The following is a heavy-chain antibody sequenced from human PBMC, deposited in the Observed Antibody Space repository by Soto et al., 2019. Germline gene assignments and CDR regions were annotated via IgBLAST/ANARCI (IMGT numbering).Heavy chain of an antibody. J-gene: IGHJ4*02. CDR1: GGSITSSSYY. Sequence: QLQLQESGPGLVKPSETLSLTCTVSGGSITSSSYYWGWIRQPPGKGREWIGSIYYSGNTYYTLSLKRPVTLSVDTSTNHFSLKLSSVTAADTAVYYCAREGGRYWRGGSCQVDYWGQGTLVTVS. V-gene: IGHV4-39*02. CDR2: IYYSGNT. CDR3: AREGGRYWRGGSCQVDY. D-gene: IGHD2-15*01.